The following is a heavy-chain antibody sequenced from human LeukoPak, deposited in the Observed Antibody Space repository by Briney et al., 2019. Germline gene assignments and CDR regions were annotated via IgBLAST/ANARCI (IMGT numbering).Heavy chain of an antibody. Sequence: ASVKVSCKASRGTFSSYAISWVRQAPGQGLEWMGGIIPIFGTANYAQKFQGRVTITADESTSTAYMELCSLRSEDTAVYYCARVGGGKYCSITTCYMRGWFDPWGQGTLVTVSS. CDR2: IIPIFGTA. CDR3: ARVGGGKYCSITTCYMRGWFDP. J-gene: IGHJ5*02. V-gene: IGHV1-69*13. CDR1: RGTFSSYA. D-gene: IGHD2-2*02.